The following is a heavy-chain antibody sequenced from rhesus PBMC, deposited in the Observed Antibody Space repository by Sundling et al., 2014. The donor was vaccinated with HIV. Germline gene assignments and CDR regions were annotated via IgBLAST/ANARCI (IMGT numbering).Heavy chain of an antibody. CDR2: IYSSSGNT. CDR1: GGSISGGYG. D-gene: IGHD1-32*01. CDR3: AREGRYWNYGYGFDS. J-gene: IGHJ6*01. Sequence: QVQLQESGPGLVKPSETLSLTCAVSGGSISGGYGWGWIRQPPGKGLEWIGTIYSSSGNTYYNPSLKSRVTISTDTSKNQFSLKMRSVTAADTAVYYCAREGRYWNYGYGFDSWGQGVVVIVSS. V-gene: IGHV4-76*01.